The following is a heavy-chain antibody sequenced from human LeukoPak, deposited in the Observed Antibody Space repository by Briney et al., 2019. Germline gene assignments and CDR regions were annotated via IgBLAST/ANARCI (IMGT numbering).Heavy chain of an antibody. CDR3: AKGDSSGWYRGNNWFDP. Sequence: GGSLRLSCAASGFTLSSYAMSWVRQAPGKGLEWVSAISVSGNTYHADSVKGRFTIPRDSSKNTLYLQMNSLRAEDTAVYYCAKGDSSGWYRGNNWFDPWGQGTLVTVSS. V-gene: IGHV3-23*01. J-gene: IGHJ5*02. CDR1: GFTLSSYA. D-gene: IGHD6-19*01. CDR2: ISVSGNT.